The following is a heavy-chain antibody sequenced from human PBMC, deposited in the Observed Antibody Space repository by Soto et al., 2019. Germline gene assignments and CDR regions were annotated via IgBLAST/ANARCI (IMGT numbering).Heavy chain of an antibody. J-gene: IGHJ6*02. CDR1: GYSFTSYW. CDR3: ARQQMADRYYYYGMDV. D-gene: IGHD6-19*01. Sequence: PGESLKISCKGSGYSFTSYWIGWVRQMPGKGLGWMGIIYPGDSDTRYSPSFQGQVTISADKSISTAYLQWSSLKASDTAMYYCARQQMADRYYYYGMDVWGQGTTVTVSS. V-gene: IGHV5-51*01. CDR2: IYPGDSDT.